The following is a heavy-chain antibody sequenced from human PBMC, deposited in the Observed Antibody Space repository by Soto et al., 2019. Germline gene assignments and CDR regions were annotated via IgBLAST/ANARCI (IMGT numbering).Heavy chain of an antibody. CDR2: ICPGYSNI. CDR1: GYIFTDHC. D-gene: IGHD2-21*02. CDR3: AGRHYCRGDCAINPDYYCGMDV. V-gene: IGHV5-51*01. J-gene: IGHJ6*02. Sequence: EVQVVQSGAEVKEPGESLKISCKGSGYIFTDHCIVWVRQMAGKGLEWVGIICPGYSNIIYSPSVQGQVTISADMSISTAYLQWSRLKASDTAIYYCAGRHYCRGDCAINPDYYCGMDVGGQGTTVTVSS.